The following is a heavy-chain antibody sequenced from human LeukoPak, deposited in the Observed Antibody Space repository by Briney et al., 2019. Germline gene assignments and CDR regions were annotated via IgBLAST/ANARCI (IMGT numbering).Heavy chain of an antibody. CDR3: ARDSGPGTTSPRYYGMDV. D-gene: IGHD1-7*01. Sequence: GGSLRLSCAASGFTFSSYWMSWVCQAPGKGLEWVANIKQDGSEKYYVDSVKGRFTISRDNAKNSLYLQMNSLRAEDTAVYYCARDSGPGTTSPRYYGMDVWGQGTTVTVSS. CDR2: IKQDGSEK. CDR1: GFTFSSYW. V-gene: IGHV3-7*03. J-gene: IGHJ6*02.